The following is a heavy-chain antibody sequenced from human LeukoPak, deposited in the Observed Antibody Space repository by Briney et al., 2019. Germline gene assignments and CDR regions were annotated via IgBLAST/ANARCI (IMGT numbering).Heavy chain of an antibody. D-gene: IGHD3-16*01. J-gene: IGHJ3*02. CDR3: ARHPIVFGGSSGAFDI. CDR1: GASISDSY. CDR2: IYTSGGS. V-gene: IGHV4-4*09. Sequence: PSETLSLTCTVSGASISDSYWSWIRHPPGKGLEWIGYIYTSGGSVYNPSLLGRVSISADMSKNQFSLNVNSVTAADTAVYFCARHPIVFGGSSGAFDIWGQGAMVTVTS.